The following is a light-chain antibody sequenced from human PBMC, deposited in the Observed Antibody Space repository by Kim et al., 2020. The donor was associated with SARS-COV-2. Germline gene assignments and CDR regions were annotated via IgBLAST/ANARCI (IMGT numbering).Light chain of an antibody. CDR3: HVWDSTTTV. Sequence: SVSPGQTASITCSGDRLGDKYVCWYQQKAGQSPVVVIYQDSGRPSGIPERFSGSNSGNTATLTISGTQAMDEADYFCHVWDSTTTVFGGGTQLTVL. J-gene: IGLJ2*01. V-gene: IGLV3-1*01. CDR1: RLGDKY. CDR2: QDS.